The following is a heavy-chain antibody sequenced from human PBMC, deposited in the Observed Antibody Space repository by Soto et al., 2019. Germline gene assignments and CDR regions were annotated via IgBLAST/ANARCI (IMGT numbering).Heavy chain of an antibody. CDR2: IYYSGST. Sequence: SETLSLTCTVSGGSVSSGSYYWSWIRQPPGKGLEWIGYIYYSGSTNYNPSLKSRVTISVDSSKNQFALKLSSVTAADTAVYYCARSAKAVAGSRYHFAYWGRGTLVTVSS. V-gene: IGHV4-61*01. CDR1: GGSVSSGSYY. D-gene: IGHD6-19*01. J-gene: IGHJ4*02. CDR3: ARSAKAVAGSRYHFAY.